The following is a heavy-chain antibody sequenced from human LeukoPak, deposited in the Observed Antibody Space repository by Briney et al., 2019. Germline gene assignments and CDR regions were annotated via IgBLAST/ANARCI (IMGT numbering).Heavy chain of an antibody. J-gene: IGHJ4*02. CDR3: ASVRGYSGYDQDDY. CDR2: IKRKTEGATT. Sequence: GGSLRLSCAASGFAFKNAWMSWVRQAPGKGLEWLGLIKRKTEGATTDYSAPVKGRFTISRNDSETTLYLQMSRLKTEDTAVYYCASVRGYSGYDQDDYWGQGTLVTVSS. V-gene: IGHV3-15*01. CDR1: GFAFKNAW. D-gene: IGHD5-12*01.